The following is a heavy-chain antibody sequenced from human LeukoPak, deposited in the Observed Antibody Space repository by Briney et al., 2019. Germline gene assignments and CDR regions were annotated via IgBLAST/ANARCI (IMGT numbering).Heavy chain of an antibody. CDR3: ARVGVSTVFFDY. J-gene: IGHJ4*02. CDR1: GGSISSSNW. Sequence: NPSETLSLTCTVSGGSISSSNWWSWVRQPPGKGLEWIGEIYHSGSTNYNPSPKSRVTISVDKSKNQFSLKLSSVTAADTAVYYCARVGVSTVFFDYWGQGTLVTVSS. V-gene: IGHV4-4*02. D-gene: IGHD4-17*01. CDR2: IYHSGST.